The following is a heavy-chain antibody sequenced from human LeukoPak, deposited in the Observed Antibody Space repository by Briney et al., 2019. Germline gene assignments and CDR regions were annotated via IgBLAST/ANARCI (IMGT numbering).Heavy chain of an antibody. V-gene: IGHV1-8*01. CDR1: GYPFTSYD. Sequence: ASVKVSCKAAGYPFTSYDINRVRQATGQGLEWMGWMNPNSGNTGYAQKFQGRVTMTSDTSISTAYMELSSLRSDDTAVYYCARTWGSLDYWGQGALVTVSS. D-gene: IGHD7-27*01. CDR2: MNPNSGNT. J-gene: IGHJ4*02. CDR3: ARTWGSLDY.